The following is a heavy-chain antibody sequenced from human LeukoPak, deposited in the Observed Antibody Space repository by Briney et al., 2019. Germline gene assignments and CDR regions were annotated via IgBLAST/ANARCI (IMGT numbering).Heavy chain of an antibody. V-gene: IGHV4-34*01. J-gene: IGHJ4*02. CDR3: ARGLGVYRPSADY. CDR2: INHSGST. D-gene: IGHD2/OR15-2a*01. CDR1: GGSFSGYY. Sequence: SETLSLTCAVYGGSFSGYYWSWIRQPPGKGLEWIGEINHSGSTNYNPSLKSRVTISVDTSKNQFSLKLSSVTAADTAVYYCARGLGVYRPSADYWGQGTLVTVSS.